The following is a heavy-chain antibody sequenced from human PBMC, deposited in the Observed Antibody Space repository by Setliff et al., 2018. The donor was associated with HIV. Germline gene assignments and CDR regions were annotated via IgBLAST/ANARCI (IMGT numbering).Heavy chain of an antibody. D-gene: IGHD3-16*01. J-gene: IGHJ4*02. CDR2: VCQRGGI. Sequence: GSLRLSCAASGFTFSTFWMSWVRQAPGKGLEWIGEVCQRGGINYYPFFWSRATISMDKPKSHFSLRLTSVTAADTAVYFCVRNSGWALGSWGQGTLVTVSS. V-gene: IGHV4-4*01. CDR1: GFTFSTFW. CDR3: VRNSGWALGS.